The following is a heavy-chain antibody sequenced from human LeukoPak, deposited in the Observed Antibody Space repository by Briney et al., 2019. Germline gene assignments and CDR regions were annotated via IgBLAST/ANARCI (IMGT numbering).Heavy chain of an antibody. CDR2: IIPIFGTA. Sequence: SVKVSCKASGGTFSSYAISWVRQAPGQGLEWMGGIIPIFGTANYAQKFQGRVTITADTSTSTAYMELRSLRSDDTAVYYCARDGSSGWYLGYYYYYMDVWGKGTTVTVSS. D-gene: IGHD6-19*01. V-gene: IGHV1-69*06. CDR3: ARDGSSGWYLGYYYYYMDV. CDR1: GGTFSSYA. J-gene: IGHJ6*03.